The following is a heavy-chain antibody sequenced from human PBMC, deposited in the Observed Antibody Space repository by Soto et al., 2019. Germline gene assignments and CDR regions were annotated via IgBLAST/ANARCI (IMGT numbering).Heavy chain of an antibody. CDR1: GGSLASSY. J-gene: IGHJ6*02. V-gene: IGHV4-59*01. CDR3: ARGEDAFFYYGLDV. Sequence: SETLSLTCTLSGGSLASSYWSWVRRPPGKGLEWIAYIYDTGISGYTPSTSYNPSLKSRVTMSVDTSKSQFSLKLTSVTAADTAVYYCARGEDAFFYYGLDVWGQGITVTVSS. CDR2: IYDTGISGYTPST.